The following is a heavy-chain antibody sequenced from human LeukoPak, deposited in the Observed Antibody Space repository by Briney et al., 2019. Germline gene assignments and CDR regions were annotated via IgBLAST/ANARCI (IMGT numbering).Heavy chain of an antibody. D-gene: IGHD1-26*01. Sequence: PSETLSLTCAVYGGSFSGYYWSWIRQPPGKGLEWIGEINHSGSTNYNPSLKSRVTISVGTSKNQFSLKLSSVTAADTAVYYCARGDSGSYYWIDYWGQGTLVTVSS. CDR2: INHSGST. CDR3: ARGDSGSYYWIDY. V-gene: IGHV4-34*01. CDR1: GGSFSGYY. J-gene: IGHJ4*02.